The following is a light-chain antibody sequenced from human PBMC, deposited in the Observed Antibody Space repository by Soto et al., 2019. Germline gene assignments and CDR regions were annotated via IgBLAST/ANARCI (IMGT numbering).Light chain of an antibody. CDR2: EVS. V-gene: IGLV2-8*01. J-gene: IGLJ2*01. CDR3: SSFAGNNNLV. CDR1: SSDVGGYNY. Sequence: QSALNQPPSASGSPGQSVTISCTGTSSDVGGYNYVSWYQQHPGKAPKLMISEVSKRPSGVPDRFSGSKSGNTASLTVSGLQAEDEADYYCSSFAGNNNLVFGGGTKVTVL.